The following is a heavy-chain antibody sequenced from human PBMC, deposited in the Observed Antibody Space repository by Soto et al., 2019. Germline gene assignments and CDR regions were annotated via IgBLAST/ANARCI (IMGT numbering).Heavy chain of an antibody. D-gene: IGHD5-18*01. CDR3: ARGRGFGYGIDY. J-gene: IGHJ4*02. CDR2: IKNSGSP. CDR1: GGSISSGDHY. Sequence: QVQLQESGPGLVKPSQTLYLTCTVYGGSISSGDHYWSWIRQPPGKGPEWIGHIKNSGSPYYNPSLQSRVTVSAYTYRDQFSLEVSSVTAADTAVYFCARGRGFGYGIDYWGQGILVSVSS. V-gene: IGHV4-30-4*01.